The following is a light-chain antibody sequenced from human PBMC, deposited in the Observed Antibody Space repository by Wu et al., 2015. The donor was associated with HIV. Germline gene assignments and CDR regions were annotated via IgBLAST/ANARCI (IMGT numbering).Light chain of an antibody. CDR1: QSVSRF. J-gene: IGKJ1*01. CDR2: DTS. V-gene: IGKV3-11*01. Sequence: EIVLTQSPDTLSASPGERATLSCRASQSVSRFLAWYQHKPGQAPRVLIYDTSNRAAGIPTRFSGSGFGTDFTLTISSLEPEDFAVYYCHQRTTWPRTFGQGTKGGSQT. CDR3: HQRTTWPRT.